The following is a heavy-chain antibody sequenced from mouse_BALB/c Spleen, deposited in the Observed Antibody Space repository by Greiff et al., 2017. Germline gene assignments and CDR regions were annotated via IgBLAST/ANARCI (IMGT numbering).Heavy chain of an antibody. V-gene: IGHV14-1*02. Sequence: VQLKESGAELVRPGALVKLSCKASGFNIKDYYMHWVKQRPEQGLEWIGWIDPENGNTIYDPKFQGKASITADTSSNTAYLQLSSLTSEDTAVYYCASTGAFAYWGQETLVTVSA. D-gene: IGHD4-1*02. J-gene: IGHJ3*01. CDR2: IDPENGNT. CDR3: ASTGAFAY. CDR1: GFNIKDYY.